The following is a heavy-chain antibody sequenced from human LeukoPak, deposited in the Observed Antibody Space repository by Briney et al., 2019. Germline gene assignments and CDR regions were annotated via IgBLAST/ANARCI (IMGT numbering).Heavy chain of an antibody. CDR1: GFTFSSYA. CDR3: AREAYYGSGRSRQPSPV. J-gene: IGHJ4*02. D-gene: IGHD3-10*01. V-gene: IGHV3-30*15. Sequence: GTSLRLSCAASGFTFSSYAMYWVRQAPGKGLEWVALISKDGSNEDHADSVKGRFTISRDNSRTTLYLQMCSLRPEDTAVYYCAREAYYGSGRSRQPSPVWGQGTLVTVSS. CDR2: ISKDGSNE.